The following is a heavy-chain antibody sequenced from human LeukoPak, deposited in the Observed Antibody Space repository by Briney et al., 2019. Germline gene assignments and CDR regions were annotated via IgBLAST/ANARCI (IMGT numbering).Heavy chain of an antibody. V-gene: IGHV4-39*07. CDR3: ARDPLPSATTVGDIDY. J-gene: IGHJ4*02. D-gene: IGHD4-23*01. CDR2: IYYSGST. CDR1: GGSISSSSYY. Sequence: SETLSLTCTVSGGSISSSSYYWGWIRQPPGKGLEWIGSIYYSGSTYYNPSLKSRVTISVDTSKNQFSLKLSSVTAADTAVYYCARDPLPSATTVGDIDYWGQGTLVTVSS.